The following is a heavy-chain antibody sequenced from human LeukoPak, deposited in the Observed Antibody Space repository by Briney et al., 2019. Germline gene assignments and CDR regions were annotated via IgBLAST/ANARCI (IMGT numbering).Heavy chain of an antibody. CDR2: IYYSGST. V-gene: IGHV4-59*01. CDR1: GGSISSYY. D-gene: IGHD4-17*01. Sequence: PSETLSLTCTVSGGSISSYYWSWIRQPPGKGLEWIGYIYYSGSTNYNPSLKSRVTISVDTSKNQFSLKLSSVTAADTAVYYCARASKVTDAFDIWGQGTMATVSS. J-gene: IGHJ3*02. CDR3: ARASKVTDAFDI.